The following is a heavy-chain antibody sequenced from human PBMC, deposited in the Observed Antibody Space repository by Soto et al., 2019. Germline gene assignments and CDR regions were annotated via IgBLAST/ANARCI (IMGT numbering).Heavy chain of an antibody. CDR1: GFTLSSYA. Sequence: GGSLRLSCAASGFTLSSYAMHWVRQAPGKGLEWVAVISYDGSNKYYADSVKGRFTISRDNSKNTLYLQMNSLRAEDTAVYYSARDEGPGPWGQGTLVTVSS. CDR3: ARDEGPGP. CDR2: ISYDGSNK. V-gene: IGHV3-30-3*01. J-gene: IGHJ5*02.